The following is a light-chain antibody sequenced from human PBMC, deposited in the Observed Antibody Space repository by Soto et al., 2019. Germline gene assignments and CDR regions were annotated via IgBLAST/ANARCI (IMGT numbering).Light chain of an antibody. CDR1: SSDIGGYNY. J-gene: IGLJ2*01. Sequence: QSALTQPASVSGSPGQSITISCTGTSSDIGGYNYVSWYQQHPGKVPKLIIYEVSNRPSGVSNRFSGSKSGNRASLTLSGVQAEDEADYYCFSYRGTRTVVFGGGTKVTVL. V-gene: IGLV2-14*01. CDR2: EVS. CDR3: FSYRGTRTVV.